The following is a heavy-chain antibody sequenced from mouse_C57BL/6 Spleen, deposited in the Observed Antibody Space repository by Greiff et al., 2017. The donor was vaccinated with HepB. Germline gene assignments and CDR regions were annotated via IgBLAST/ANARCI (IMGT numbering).Heavy chain of an antibody. J-gene: IGHJ3*01. Sequence: QVQLQQPGAELVKPGASVKLSCKASGYTFTSYWMQWVKQRPGQGLEWIGEIDPSDSYTNYNQKFKGKATLTVDTSSSTAYMQLSSLTSEDSAVYYCARGERYDYGLAYWGQGTLVTVSA. CDR3: ARGERYDYGLAY. CDR2: IDPSDSYT. D-gene: IGHD2-4*01. V-gene: IGHV1-50*01. CDR1: GYTFTSYW.